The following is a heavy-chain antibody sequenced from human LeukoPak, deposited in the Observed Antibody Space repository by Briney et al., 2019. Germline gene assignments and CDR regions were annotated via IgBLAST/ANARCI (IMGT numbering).Heavy chain of an antibody. CDR2: IKQDGSEK. Sequence: PGGSLRLSCAASGFTFSSYWMSWVRQAPGKGLEWVANIKQDGSEKYYVDSVKGRFTISRDNAKNSLYLQMNSLRAEDTAVYYCARDGRGYSYGRLDYWGQGTLVTVSS. CDR3: ARDGRGYSYGRLDY. D-gene: IGHD5-18*01. CDR1: GFTFSSYW. J-gene: IGHJ4*02. V-gene: IGHV3-7*01.